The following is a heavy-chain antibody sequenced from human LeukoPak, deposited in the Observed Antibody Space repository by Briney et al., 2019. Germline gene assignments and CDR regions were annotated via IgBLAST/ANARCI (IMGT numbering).Heavy chain of an antibody. D-gene: IGHD4-17*01. Sequence: PGGSLRLSCAASGFTFSSYWMHWVRQAPGKGLVWVSRINSDGSGTSYADSVKGRFTISRDNAKNTLYLQMNSLRAEDTAAYYCARDTYGDYYFDYWGQGTLVTVSS. CDR1: GFTFSSYW. V-gene: IGHV3-74*01. CDR3: ARDTYGDYYFDY. J-gene: IGHJ4*02. CDR2: INSDGSGT.